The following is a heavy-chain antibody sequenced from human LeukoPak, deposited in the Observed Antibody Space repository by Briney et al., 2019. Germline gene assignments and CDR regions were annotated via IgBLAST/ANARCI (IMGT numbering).Heavy chain of an antibody. CDR2: IFLSGST. Sequence: SETLSLTCTVSGSSISSYYWLWLRQPPGKGLGWIGYIFLSGSTKYNPSLQSRVTISIDTSKSQFSLRLNSVTAADTAVYYCARTEYYFDPWGRGTLVTVSS. CDR3: ARTEYYFDP. D-gene: IGHD3-10*01. V-gene: IGHV4-59*01. J-gene: IGHJ4*02. CDR1: GSSISSYY.